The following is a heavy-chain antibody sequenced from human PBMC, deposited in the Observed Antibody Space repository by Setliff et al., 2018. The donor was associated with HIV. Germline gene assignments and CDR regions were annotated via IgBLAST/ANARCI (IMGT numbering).Heavy chain of an antibody. CDR2: INHNGLT. J-gene: IGHJ6*03. CDR1: GGSFNDHY. CDR3: ARVDCSGTSCYRDSYYYMDV. D-gene: IGHD2-2*01. Sequence: SETLSLTCAVYGGSFNDHYWAWIRKSPGKGLEWIGEINHNGLTTYNPALTGLVIMSVETSKNQFSLKLTSVTAADTAVYYCARVDCSGTSCYRDSYYYMDVWGKGTTVTVSS. V-gene: IGHV4-34*01.